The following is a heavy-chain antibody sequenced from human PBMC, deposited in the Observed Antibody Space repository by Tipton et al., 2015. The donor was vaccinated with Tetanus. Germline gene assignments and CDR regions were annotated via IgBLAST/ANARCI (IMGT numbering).Heavy chain of an antibody. D-gene: IGHD3-22*01. CDR3: AGHSSGYFTFFDY. CDR2: IYFSGDT. CDR1: GVSIADNTNY. Sequence: TLSLTCTVSGVSIADNTNYWGWIRQSPGKGLECIGSIYFSGDTYSNPPLKSRATISVDTPRNQFSLGLSSVTAADTAVYYCAGHSSGYFTFFDYWGQGTLVTASS. J-gene: IGHJ4*02. V-gene: IGHV4-39*01.